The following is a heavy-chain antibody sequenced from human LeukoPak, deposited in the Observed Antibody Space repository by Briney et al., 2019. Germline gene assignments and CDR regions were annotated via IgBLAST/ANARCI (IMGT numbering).Heavy chain of an antibody. D-gene: IGHD6-19*01. V-gene: IGHV3-48*03. CDR3: LLRGAVAAADF. J-gene: IGHJ4*02. CDR1: GFSFSSYE. CDR2: ISIIDSAI. Sequence: SLRLSCGASGFSFSSYEMNWVGQAAGKGVDGVSYISIIDSAIYYADSVKGWFTIARDNAKNSLYLTMNSPRDEDTDIYYCLLRGAVAAADFWGQGTLVTVSS.